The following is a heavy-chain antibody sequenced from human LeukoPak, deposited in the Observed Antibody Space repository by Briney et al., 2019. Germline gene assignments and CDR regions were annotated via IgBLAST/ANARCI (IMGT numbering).Heavy chain of an antibody. D-gene: IGHD3-3*01. Sequence: SVKVSCKASGGTFSSYAISWVRQAPGQGLEWMGGIIPIFGTANYAQKFQGRVTITADESTSTAYTELSSLRSEDTAVYYCASSSSDGITIFGVVTSFDYWGQGTLVTVSS. CDR3: ASSSSDGITIFGVVTSFDY. CDR1: GGTFSSYA. CDR2: IIPIFGTA. J-gene: IGHJ4*02. V-gene: IGHV1-69*13.